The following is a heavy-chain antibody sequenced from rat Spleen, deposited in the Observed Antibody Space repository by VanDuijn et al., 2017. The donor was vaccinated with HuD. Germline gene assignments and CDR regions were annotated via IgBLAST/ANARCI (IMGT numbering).Heavy chain of an antibody. V-gene: IGHV2-41*01. D-gene: IGHD1-2*01. Sequence: QVQLKESGPGLVQPSQTLSLTCTIAGLSLSSYNVPWVRQPPGKGLEWLGVIWNTGGTRYNSVLRSRLSISKDTSKSQVFLQMNSLQTEDTATYYCARDLYSSRGYVMDAWGQGASVTVSS. CDR2: IWNTGGT. CDR3: ARDLYSSRGYVMDA. CDR1: GLSLSSYN. J-gene: IGHJ4*01.